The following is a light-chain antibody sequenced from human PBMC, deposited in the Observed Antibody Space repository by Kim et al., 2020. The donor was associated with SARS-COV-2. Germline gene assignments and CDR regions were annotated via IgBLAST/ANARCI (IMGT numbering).Light chain of an antibody. V-gene: IGLV7-43*01. CDR2: STN. CDR3: LLYYGRAKSRV. CDR1: TGAVTSSFF. Sequence: QAVVTQAPSLTVSPGGTVTLTCSSTTGAVTSSFFASWFQQKPGQAPRRLIYSTNNRHSGTPARFSGSLLGGKASLTLSGVQPEDEADYYCLLYYGRAKSRVFGGGTQLTVL. J-gene: IGLJ3*02.